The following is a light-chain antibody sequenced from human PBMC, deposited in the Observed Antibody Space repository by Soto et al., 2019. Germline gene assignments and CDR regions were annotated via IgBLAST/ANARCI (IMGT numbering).Light chain of an antibody. V-gene: IGLV1-40*01. CDR1: SSNIGAGYD. CDR2: GNN. CDR3: QSFDTRLNCVV. J-gene: IGLJ2*01. Sequence: QAVVTQPPSVSGAPGQRVTISCTGSSSNIGAGYDVHWYQQFPGTAPKLLIYGNNNRPSGVTDRFSGSKSGTSASLDITGLQAEDEADYYCQSFDTRLNCVVFGGGTKVTVL.